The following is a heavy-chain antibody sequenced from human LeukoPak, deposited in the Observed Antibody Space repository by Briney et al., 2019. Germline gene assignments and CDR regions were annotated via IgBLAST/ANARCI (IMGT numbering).Heavy chain of an antibody. D-gene: IGHD3-22*01. CDR1: GFTFGDYA. J-gene: IGHJ4*02. Sequence: PGRSLRLSCTASGFTFGDYAMSWFRQAPGKGLEWVGFIRSKAYGGTTEYAASVKGRFTISRDDSKSIAYLQMNSLKTEDTAVYSCTRDSSYYYDSSGYYDYWGQGTLVTVSS. CDR2: IRSKAYGGTT. V-gene: IGHV3-49*03. CDR3: TRDSSYYYDSSGYYDY.